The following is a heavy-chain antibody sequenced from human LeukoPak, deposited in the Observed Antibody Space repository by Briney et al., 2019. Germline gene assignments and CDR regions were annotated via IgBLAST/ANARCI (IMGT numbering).Heavy chain of an antibody. CDR3: ARFLVGAFDI. CDR2: IYPGDSDT. V-gene: IGHV5-51*01. J-gene: IGHJ3*02. Sequence: GESLKISCKGSGYRFTSYWIGWVRRMPGKGLEWMGIIYPGDSDTRYSPSFEGQVTISADKSISNAYLRWRSLEASGTAMYYCARFLVGAFDIWVQGTMVTVSS. CDR1: GYRFTSYW. D-gene: IGHD2/OR15-2a*01.